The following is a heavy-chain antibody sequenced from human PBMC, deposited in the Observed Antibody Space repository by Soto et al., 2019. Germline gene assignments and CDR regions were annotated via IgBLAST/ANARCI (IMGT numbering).Heavy chain of an antibody. CDR1: GYTFTSYG. CDR2: ISAYNGNT. CDR3: ALRSAMPVYYYYGMDV. J-gene: IGHJ6*02. Sequence: ASVKVSCKASGYTFTSYGISWVRQAPGQGLEWMGWISAYNGNTNYAQKLQGRVTMTTDTSTSTAFMELRSLRSDDTAVYYFALRSAMPVYYYYGMDVCGQGTTVTVSS. D-gene: IGHD2-2*01. V-gene: IGHV1-18*01.